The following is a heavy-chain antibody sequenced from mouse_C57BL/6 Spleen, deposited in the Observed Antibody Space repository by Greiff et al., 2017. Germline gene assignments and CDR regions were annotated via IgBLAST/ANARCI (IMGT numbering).Heavy chain of an antibody. CDR3: ARGYYYGSSQSHWYFDV. CDR1: GYTFTDYY. V-gene: IGHV1-19*01. J-gene: IGHJ1*03. Sequence: VQLQQSGPVLVKPGASVKMSCKASGYTFTDYYMNWVKQSHGKSLEWIGVINPYNGGTSYNQKFKGKATLTVDKSSSTAYMELNSLTSEDSAVYYCARGYYYGSSQSHWYFDVWGTGTTVTVSS. CDR2: INPYNGGT. D-gene: IGHD1-1*01.